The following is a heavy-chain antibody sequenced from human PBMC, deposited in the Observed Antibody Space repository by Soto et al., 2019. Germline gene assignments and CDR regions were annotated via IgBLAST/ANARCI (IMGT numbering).Heavy chain of an antibody. CDR2: FCTSGGS. CDR1: GGFIRSYC. D-gene: IGHD1-26*01. CDR3: ARDFPGRFDP. J-gene: IGHJ5*02. V-gene: IGHV4-4*07. Sequence: SETLSLTCTVSGGFIRSYCWSWVRQPAGRGLEWIGRFCTSGGSNYNPSLKSRVSMSADMSSNQFSLKMNSVTAADTAVHYCARDFPGRFDPWGQGTLVTVSS.